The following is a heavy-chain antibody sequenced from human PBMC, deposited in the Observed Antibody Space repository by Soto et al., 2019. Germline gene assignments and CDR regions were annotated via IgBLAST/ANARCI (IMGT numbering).Heavy chain of an antibody. Sequence: SETLSLTCTVASGSISSSSYYWGWSRQPPGKGLEWIGSIYYSGSTYYNPSLKSRVTISVDTSKNQFSLKLSSVTAADTAVYYCARHFTVTLYYYYGMDVWGQGTTVTVSS. CDR1: SGSISSSSYY. J-gene: IGHJ6*02. CDR3: ARHFTVTLYYYYGMDV. CDR2: IYYSGST. D-gene: IGHD4-17*01. V-gene: IGHV4-39*01.